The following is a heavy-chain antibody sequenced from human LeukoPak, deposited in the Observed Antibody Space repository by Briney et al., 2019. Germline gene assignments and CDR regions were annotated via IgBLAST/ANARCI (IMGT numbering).Heavy chain of an antibody. CDR1: GGTFSSYA. J-gene: IGHJ5*02. CDR2: IIPIFGTV. Sequence: SVKVSCKASGGTFSSYAISWVRQAPGQGLEWMGGIIPIFGTVNYAQKFQGRVTITTDESTSTAYMELSSLRSEDTAVYYCARGGYFDWLLYSSWFDPWGQGTLVTVSS. V-gene: IGHV1-69*05. D-gene: IGHD3-9*01. CDR3: ARGGYFDWLLYSSWFDP.